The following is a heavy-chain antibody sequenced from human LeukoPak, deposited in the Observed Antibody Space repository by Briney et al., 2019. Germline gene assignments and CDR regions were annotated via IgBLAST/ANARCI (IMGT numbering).Heavy chain of an antibody. Sequence: GGSLRLSCAASGFTFSSYSMNWVRQAPGKGLEWVSSISSSSSYIYYADSVKGRFTISRDNAKNSLYLQINSLRDEDTAVYYCARDGLRGIAFDIWGQGTMVTVSS. J-gene: IGHJ3*02. CDR2: ISSSSSYI. V-gene: IGHV3-21*01. CDR1: GFTFSSYS. CDR3: ARDGLRGIAFDI. D-gene: IGHD4-17*01.